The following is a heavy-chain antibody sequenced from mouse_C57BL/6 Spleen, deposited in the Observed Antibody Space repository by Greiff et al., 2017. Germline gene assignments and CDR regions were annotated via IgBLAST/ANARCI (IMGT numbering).Heavy chain of an antibody. CDR2: IDPSDSET. CDR1: GYTFTSYW. V-gene: IGHV1-52*01. Sequence: QVQLQQPGAELVRPGSSVKLSCKASGYTFTSYWMHWVKQRPIQGLEWIGNIDPSDSETHYNQKFKDKATLTVDKSSSTAYMQLSSLTSEDSAVYYCARDYYGSSLDYWGQDTTLTVSS. CDR3: ARDYYGSSLDY. J-gene: IGHJ2*01. D-gene: IGHD1-1*01.